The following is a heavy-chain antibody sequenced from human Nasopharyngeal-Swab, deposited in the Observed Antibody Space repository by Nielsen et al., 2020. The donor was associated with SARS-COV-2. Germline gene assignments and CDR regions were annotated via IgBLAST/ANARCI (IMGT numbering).Heavy chain of an antibody. CDR2: ISGSGGST. D-gene: IGHD6-19*01. CDR3: AKGPWTCSSGWYVP. J-gene: IGHJ5*02. V-gene: IGHV3-23*01. Sequence: WIRQPPGKGLEWVSAISGSGGSTYYADSVKGRFTISRDNSKNTLYLQMNSLRAEDTAVYYCAKGPWTCSSGWYVPWGQGTLVTVSS.